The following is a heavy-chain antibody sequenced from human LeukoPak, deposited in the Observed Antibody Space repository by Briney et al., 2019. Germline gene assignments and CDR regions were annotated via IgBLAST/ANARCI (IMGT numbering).Heavy chain of an antibody. V-gene: IGHV3-30*03. D-gene: IGHD3-3*01. CDR3: ARVPTYDFWSGYYDY. Sequence: PGGSLRLSCAASGFTFSSYGMHWVRQAPGKGLEWVAVISYDGSNKYYADSVKGRFTISRDNSKNTLYLQMNSLRAEDTAVYYCARVPTYDFWSGYYDYWGQGTLVTVSS. CDR2: ISYDGSNK. J-gene: IGHJ4*02. CDR1: GFTFSSYG.